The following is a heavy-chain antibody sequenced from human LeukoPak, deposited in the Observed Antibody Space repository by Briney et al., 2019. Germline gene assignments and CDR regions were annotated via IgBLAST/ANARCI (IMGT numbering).Heavy chain of an antibody. CDR2: IYSSGST. V-gene: IGHV4-59*11. Sequence: SETLSLTCTVSGGSISGHYWSWIRQPPGKGLEWIGFIYSSGSTSYNPSLESRVTISVVTSKNQLSLTLSSVTAADTAVYYCARDRGSEAGFDYWGQGTLVTVSS. J-gene: IGHJ4*02. CDR3: ARDRGSEAGFDY. CDR1: GGSISGHY. D-gene: IGHD6-19*01.